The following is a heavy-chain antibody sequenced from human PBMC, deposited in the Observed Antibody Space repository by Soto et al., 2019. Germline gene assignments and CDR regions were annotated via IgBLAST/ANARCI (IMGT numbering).Heavy chain of an antibody. V-gene: IGHV1-58*02. D-gene: IGHD3-9*01. CDR1: GFTFTSSA. CDR2: IVVGSGNT. Sequence: QMQLVQSGPEVKKPGTSVKVSCKASGFTFTSSAMQWVRQARGQRLEWIGWIVVGSGNTNYAQKFQERVTITRDRXTXTXXMELSSLRSEDTAVYYCAADVLRYFDWLPTYGMDVWGQGTTVTVSS. J-gene: IGHJ6*02. CDR3: AADVLRYFDWLPTYGMDV.